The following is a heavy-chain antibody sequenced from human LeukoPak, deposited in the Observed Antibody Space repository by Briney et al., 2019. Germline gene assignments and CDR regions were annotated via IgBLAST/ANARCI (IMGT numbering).Heavy chain of an antibody. J-gene: IGHJ4*02. CDR1: GFAFDDYA. CDR2: ISWNSGSI. CDR3: AKTHDSSGYYPDFDY. V-gene: IGHV3-9*01. Sequence: GGSLRLSCAASGFAFDDYAMHWVRQAPGKGLEWVSGISWNSGSIGYADSVKGRFTISRDNAKNSLYLQMNSLRAEDTALYYCAKTHDSSGYYPDFDYWGQGTLVTVSS. D-gene: IGHD3-22*01.